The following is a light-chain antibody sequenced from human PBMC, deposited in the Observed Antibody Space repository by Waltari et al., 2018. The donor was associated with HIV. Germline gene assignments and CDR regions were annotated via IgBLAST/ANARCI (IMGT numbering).Light chain of an antibody. CDR3: CSYSGSGTLV. V-gene: IGLV2-23*02. CDR1: RSDIGCYDY. J-gene: IGLJ2*01. CDR2: DVN. Sequence: QSALTQPASVSGSPGQSLTISCTGTRSDIGCYDYVSWYQHLPVKVPKLMIYDVNKRPSGVSSRFSGSKSGSTASLTISGLQPEDEADYYCCSYSGSGTLVFGGGTKLIVL.